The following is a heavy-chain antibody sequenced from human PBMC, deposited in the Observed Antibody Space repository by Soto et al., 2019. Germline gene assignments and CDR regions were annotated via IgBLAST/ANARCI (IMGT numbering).Heavy chain of an antibody. CDR3: VKDGSSGWPYYYGMDV. V-gene: IGHV3-30*18. CDR2: ISYDGRNK. Sequence: GGSLRLSCAASGFTFSSYGMHWVRQAPGKGLEWVAVISYDGRNKYYADSVKGRFTISRDNSKNTLYLQMSSLRPEDTAVYYCVKDGSSGWPYYYGMDVWGQGTTVTVSS. CDR1: GFTFSSYG. J-gene: IGHJ6*02. D-gene: IGHD6-19*01.